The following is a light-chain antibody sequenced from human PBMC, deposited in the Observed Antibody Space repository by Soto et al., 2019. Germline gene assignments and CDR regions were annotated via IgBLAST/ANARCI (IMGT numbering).Light chain of an antibody. CDR1: QSVSKD. CDR3: QHYAGSPRT. Sequence: EIVLTQSPGTLSLSPGERATRSCRASQSVSKDLAWYQQKPGQAPRVLIYGASSRATGIPDRFSGSGSGTDFTLTISRLEPEDFAVYYCQHYAGSPRTFGQGTKVEIK. CDR2: GAS. V-gene: IGKV3-20*01. J-gene: IGKJ1*01.